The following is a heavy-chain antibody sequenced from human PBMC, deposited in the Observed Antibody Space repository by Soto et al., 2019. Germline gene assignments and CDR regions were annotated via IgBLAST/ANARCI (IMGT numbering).Heavy chain of an antibody. J-gene: IGHJ2*01. CDR2: IIPIFGTA. D-gene: IGHD6-19*01. CDR1: GGTFSSYA. Sequence: QVQLVQSGAEVKKPGSSVKVSCKASGGTFSSYAISWVRQAPGQGLEWMGGIIPIFGTANYAQKLQGRVTITADESTSTASMELSSLRSEDTAVYYCARVPVRVAGAWYFDLWGRGTLVTVSS. CDR3: ARVPVRVAGAWYFDL. V-gene: IGHV1-69*12.